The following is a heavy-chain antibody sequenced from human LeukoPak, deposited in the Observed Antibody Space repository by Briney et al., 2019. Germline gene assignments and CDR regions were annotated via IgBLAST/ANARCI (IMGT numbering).Heavy chain of an antibody. CDR2: IYYSGTT. Sequence: PSQTLSLTCTVSGGSISSGDYYWSWIRQPPGEGLEWIGYIYYSGTTNYNPSLKSRVTMSIDTSKNQFSLKLSSVTAADTAVYYCARDGSSGWHDAFDLWGQGTMVTVSS. CDR1: GGSISSGDYY. D-gene: IGHD6-19*01. V-gene: IGHV4-61*08. J-gene: IGHJ3*01. CDR3: ARDGSSGWHDAFDL.